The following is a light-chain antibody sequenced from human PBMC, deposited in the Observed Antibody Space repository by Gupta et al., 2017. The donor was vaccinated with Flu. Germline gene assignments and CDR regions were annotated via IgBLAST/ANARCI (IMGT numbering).Light chain of an antibody. V-gene: IGKV3-11*01. J-gene: IGKJ5*01. Sequence: TLSWSPGERATLSCRASQSVSSYLAWYQQKPGQAPRLLIYDASNRATGIPARFSGSGSGTDFTLTISSLEPEDFAVYYCQQRSNGPPGGTFGQGTRLEIK. CDR1: QSVSSY. CDR3: QQRSNGPPGGT. CDR2: DAS.